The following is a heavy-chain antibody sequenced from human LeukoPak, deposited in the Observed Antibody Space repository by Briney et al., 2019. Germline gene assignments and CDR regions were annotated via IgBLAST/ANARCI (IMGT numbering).Heavy chain of an antibody. V-gene: IGHV1-46*01. D-gene: IGHD3-10*01. Sequence: ASVKVSCKASGYTFTSYYMHWVRQAPGQGLEWMGIINPSGGSTSYAQKFQGRVTMTRDMSTSTVYMELSRLRSDDTAVYYCASWGVSMVRGKTGDYYYYYMDVWGKGTTVTISS. CDR1: GYTFTSYY. CDR3: ASWGVSMVRGKTGDYYYYYMDV. J-gene: IGHJ6*03. CDR2: INPSGGST.